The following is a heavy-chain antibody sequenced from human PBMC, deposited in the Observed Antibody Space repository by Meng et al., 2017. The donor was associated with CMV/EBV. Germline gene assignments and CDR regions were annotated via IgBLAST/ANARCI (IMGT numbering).Heavy chain of an antibody. J-gene: IGHJ5*02. CDR2: ISSSGDTT. CDR3: ARGKFYYDSGGYYAFYH. Sequence: GESLKISCAASGFTFSSYEMNWVRQAPGKGLEWVSYISSSGDTTYYADSVRGRFTISRDNARNSLFLQMNSLRAEDTAVYYCARGKFYYDSGGYYAFYHWGQGTRVTVSS. CDR1: GFTFSSYE. V-gene: IGHV3-48*03. D-gene: IGHD3-22*01.